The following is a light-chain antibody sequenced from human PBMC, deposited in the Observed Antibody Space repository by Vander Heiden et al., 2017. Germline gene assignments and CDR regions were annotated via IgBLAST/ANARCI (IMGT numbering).Light chain of an antibody. Sequence: DIGMTQSPDSLAVSLGERATINFKSSQSVLYSSNNKNYLAWYQPKPGQPPKLLIYWASTRESGVPDRFSGSGSGTDFTLTISSLQAEDVAVYYCQQYYSTPYTFGQGTKLEIK. CDR2: WAS. CDR3: QQYYSTPYT. V-gene: IGKV4-1*01. CDR1: QSVLYSSNNKNY. J-gene: IGKJ2*01.